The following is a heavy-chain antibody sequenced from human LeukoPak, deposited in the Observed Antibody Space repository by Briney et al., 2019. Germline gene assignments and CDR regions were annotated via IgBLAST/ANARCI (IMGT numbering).Heavy chain of an antibody. CDR1: GGTFSSYA. Sequence: SVKVSCKASGGTFSSYAISWVRQAPGQGLEWMGGIIPIFGTANYAQKFQGRVTITADESTSTAYMELSSLRSEDTAVYYCARGGRRTSPYSWFDPWGQGTLVTVSS. CDR2: IIPIFGTA. V-gene: IGHV1-69*13. J-gene: IGHJ5*02. CDR3: ARGGRRTSPYSWFDP. D-gene: IGHD1-1*01.